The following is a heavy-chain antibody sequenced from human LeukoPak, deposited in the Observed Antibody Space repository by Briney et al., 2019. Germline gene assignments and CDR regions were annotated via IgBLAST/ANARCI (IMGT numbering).Heavy chain of an antibody. J-gene: IGHJ5*01. Sequence: GGSLRLSCAASGFTVSSNYMSWVRRAPGKGLEWVGFIRSKAYGGTAEYAASVKGRFTISRDGSKSIAYLQMNSLNTEDTAVYYCARGSVEMATIFDSWGQGTLVTVSS. V-gene: IGHV3-71*01. CDR1: GFTVSSNY. CDR3: ARGSVEMATIFDS. CDR2: IRSKAYGGTA. D-gene: IGHD5-24*01.